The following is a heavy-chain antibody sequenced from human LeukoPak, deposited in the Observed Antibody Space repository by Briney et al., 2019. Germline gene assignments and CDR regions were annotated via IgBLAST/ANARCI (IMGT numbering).Heavy chain of an antibody. CDR2: IYHSGST. Sequence: SGTLSLTCAVSGGSISSSNWWSWVRQPPGKGLEWIGEIYHSGSTNYNPSLKSRVTISVDKSKNQFSLKLNSVTAADTAVYYRARDTSGYNLLGAFDIWGQGTMVTVSS. V-gene: IGHV4-4*02. J-gene: IGHJ3*02. D-gene: IGHD5-12*01. CDR1: GGSISSSNW. CDR3: ARDTSGYNLLGAFDI.